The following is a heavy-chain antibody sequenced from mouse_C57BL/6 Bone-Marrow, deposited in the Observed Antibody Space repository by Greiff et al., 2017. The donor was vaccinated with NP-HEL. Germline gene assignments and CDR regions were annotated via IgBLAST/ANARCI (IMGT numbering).Heavy chain of an antibody. CDR1: GYAFSSYW. Sequence: QVQLQQSGAELVKPGASVKISCKASGYAFSSYWMNWVKQRPGKGLEWIGQIYPGDGDTNYHGKFKGTATLTADKSSSTAYMQLSSLTSEDSAVYFCARSGYGNPRFAYWGQGTLVTVSA. CDR2: IYPGDGDT. D-gene: IGHD2-1*01. J-gene: IGHJ3*01. CDR3: ARSGYGNPRFAY. V-gene: IGHV1-80*01.